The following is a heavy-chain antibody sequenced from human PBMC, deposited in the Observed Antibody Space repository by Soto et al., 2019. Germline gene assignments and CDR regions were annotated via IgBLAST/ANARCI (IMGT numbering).Heavy chain of an antibody. Sequence: GASVKVSCKASGGTFSSYAISWVRQAPGQGLEWTGGIIPIFGTANYAQKFQGRVTITADESTSTAYMELSSLRSEDTAVYYCARDKKAGPYYYYGMDVWGQGTTVTSP. CDR2: IIPIFGTA. V-gene: IGHV1-69*13. CDR1: GGTFSSYA. D-gene: IGHD6-19*01. J-gene: IGHJ6*02. CDR3: ARDKKAGPYYYYGMDV.